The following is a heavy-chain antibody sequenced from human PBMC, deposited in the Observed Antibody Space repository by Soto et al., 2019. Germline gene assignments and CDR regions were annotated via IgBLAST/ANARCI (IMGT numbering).Heavy chain of an antibody. Sequence: QVQLVQSGAEVKKPGSSVKVSCKASGGTFSSYAISWVRQAPGQGLEWMVGIIPIFGTANYAQKFQGRVTITADESTSTAYMELSSLRSEDTAVYYCAGVYYYGSGSYYPYYYGMDVWGQGTTVTVSS. CDR1: GGTFSSYA. CDR2: IIPIFGTA. J-gene: IGHJ6*02. V-gene: IGHV1-69*12. CDR3: AGVYYYGSGSYYPYYYGMDV. D-gene: IGHD3-10*01.